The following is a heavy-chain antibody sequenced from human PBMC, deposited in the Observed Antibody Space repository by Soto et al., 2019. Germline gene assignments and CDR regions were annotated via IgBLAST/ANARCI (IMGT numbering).Heavy chain of an antibody. CDR2: ISYDGSNK. D-gene: IGHD3-10*01. J-gene: IGHJ4*02. CDR1: GFTFSSYA. V-gene: IGHV3-30-3*01. CDR3: AREPEREYYFDY. Sequence: GGSLRLSCAASGFTFSSYAMHWVRQAPGKGLEWVAVISYDGSNKYYADSVKGRFTISRDNSKNTLYLQMNSLRAEDTAVYYCAREPEREYYFDYWGQGTLVTVSS.